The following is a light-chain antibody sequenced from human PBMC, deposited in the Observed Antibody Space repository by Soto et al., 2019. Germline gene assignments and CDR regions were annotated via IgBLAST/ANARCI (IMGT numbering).Light chain of an antibody. CDR1: QNMNNY. V-gene: IGKV1-39*01. CDR3: QQTYTTPEIT. J-gene: IGKJ5*01. Sequence: DIQITQSPSSLSASVGDRVTITCRASQNMNNYINWYQQKPGKAPKLMIYAASTLQRGVPTRFSGSGSGTDFTLTISSLQPEDFAIYYCQQTYTTPEITFGQGTRLEIK. CDR2: AAS.